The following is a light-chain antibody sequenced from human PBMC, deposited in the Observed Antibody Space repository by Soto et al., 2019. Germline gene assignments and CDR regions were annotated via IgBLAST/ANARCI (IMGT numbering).Light chain of an antibody. J-gene: IGKJ4*01. Sequence: DIQMTQCPSSLSASAGDRGTITCRATQGIRNNLAWYQQKPGKVPKLMIYAASTLQSGDPARFSGSGSGTEFTLTLSSLQPDDAATYYCQTYNSAPLTFRGGTKVDIQ. CDR2: AAS. V-gene: IGKV1-27*01. CDR3: QTYNSAPLT. CDR1: QGIRNN.